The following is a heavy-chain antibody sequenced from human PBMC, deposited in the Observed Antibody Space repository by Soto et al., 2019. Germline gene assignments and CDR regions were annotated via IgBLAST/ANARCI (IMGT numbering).Heavy chain of an antibody. D-gene: IGHD3-22*01. J-gene: IGHJ3*01. CDR2: INPSGGST. V-gene: IGHV1-46*03. CDR1: GYTFTSYY. CDR3: VTMIVVVPF. Sequence: GPSVKVSCKASGYTFTSYYMHWVRQAPGQGLEWMGIINPSGGSTSYAQKFQGRVTMTRDTSTSTVYMELSSLRSEDTAVYYCVTMIVVVPFWGQGTMVTVSS.